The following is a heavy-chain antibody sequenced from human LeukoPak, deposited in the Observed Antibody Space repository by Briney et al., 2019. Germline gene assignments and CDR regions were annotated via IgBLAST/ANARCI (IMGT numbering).Heavy chain of an antibody. V-gene: IGHV4-39*01. D-gene: IGHD6-13*01. J-gene: IGHJ4*02. CDR3: ARLRLAAAGTRRDFDY. Sequence: SETLSLTCTVSGGSISSSPYYWGWICQPPGKGLEWIGSIYYSGTTHYNPSLESRVTISVDTSKNQFSLKLSSVTAADTAVYYCARLRLAAAGTRRDFDYWGQGTLVTVSS. CDR2: IYYSGTT. CDR1: GGSISSSPYY.